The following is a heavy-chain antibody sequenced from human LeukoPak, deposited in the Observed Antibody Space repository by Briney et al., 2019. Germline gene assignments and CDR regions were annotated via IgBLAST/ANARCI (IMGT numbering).Heavy chain of an antibody. D-gene: IGHD5/OR15-5a*01. CDR1: GFTPGEYA. Sequence: GRSMSLSCTLSGFTPGEYAMSWFRQAPGKGRGWVGFIRSKAYGGTTEYAASVKGRFTISRDDSKSIAYLQMNSLKTEDTAVYYCTREIRSTAQIFDYWGQGTLVTVSS. CDR2: IRSKAYGGTT. CDR3: TREIRSTAQIFDY. J-gene: IGHJ4*02. V-gene: IGHV3-49*03.